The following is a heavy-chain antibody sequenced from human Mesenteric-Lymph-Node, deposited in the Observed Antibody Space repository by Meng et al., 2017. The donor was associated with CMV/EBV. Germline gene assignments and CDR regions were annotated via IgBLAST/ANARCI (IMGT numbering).Heavy chain of an antibody. CDR2: TSSDGTNA. Sequence: GGSLRLSCAASGFTFSYYVMHWVRQAPGKGPEWLAATSSDGTNAGYADSVQGRFTISRDNSKNTLYLQMNTLRAEETAVYYCAGGRPYGMDVWGQGTTVTVSS. CDR3: AGGRPYGMDV. CDR1: GFTFSYYV. V-gene: IGHV3-30*14. J-gene: IGHJ6*02.